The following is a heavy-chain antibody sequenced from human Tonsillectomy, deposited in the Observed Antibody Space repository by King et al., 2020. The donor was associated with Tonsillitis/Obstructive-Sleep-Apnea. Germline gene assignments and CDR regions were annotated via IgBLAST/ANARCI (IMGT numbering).Heavy chain of an antibody. CDR2: ISYDGINQ. J-gene: IGHJ6*02. CDR3: ARDFSPVRAFGMDV. D-gene: IGHD3-10*01. Sequence: VQLVESGGGVVQPGRSLRLSCSASGFTFSTYAMHWVRQAPGKGLEWVAIISYDGINQYHADSVKGRFTISRDNSRNTLYLQMNSLRAEDTAVYYCARDFSPVRAFGMDVWGQGTSVTVSS. CDR1: GFTFSTYA. V-gene: IGHV3-30*04.